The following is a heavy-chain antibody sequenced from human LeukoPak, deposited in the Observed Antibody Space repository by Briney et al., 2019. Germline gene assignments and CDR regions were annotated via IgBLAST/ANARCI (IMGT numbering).Heavy chain of an antibody. D-gene: IGHD6-13*01. CDR3: ARHRIGSSWSLLNNWFDP. V-gene: IGHV4-39*01. CDR2: INHSGST. Sequence: PSETLSLTCTVSGGSISSSSYYWGWIRQPSGKGLEWIGEINHSGSTNYNPSLKSRVTISVDTSKNQFSLKLSSVTAADTAVYYCARHRIGSSWSLLNNWFDPWGQGTLVTVSS. J-gene: IGHJ5*02. CDR1: GGSISSSSYY.